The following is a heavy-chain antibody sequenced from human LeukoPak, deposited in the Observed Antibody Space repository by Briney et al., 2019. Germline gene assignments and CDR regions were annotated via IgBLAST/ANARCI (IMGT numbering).Heavy chain of an antibody. CDR3: ARSRDYYDSSGLGQYFDY. CDR2: INPSGGST. CDR1: GYTFTSYY. Sequence: RGASVKVSCTASGYTFTSYYMHWVRQAPGQGLEWMGIINPSGGSTSYAQKFQGRVTMTRDTSTSTVYMELSSLRSEDTAVYYCARSRDYYDSSGLGQYFDYWGQGTLVTVSS. J-gene: IGHJ4*02. D-gene: IGHD3-22*01. V-gene: IGHV1-46*01.